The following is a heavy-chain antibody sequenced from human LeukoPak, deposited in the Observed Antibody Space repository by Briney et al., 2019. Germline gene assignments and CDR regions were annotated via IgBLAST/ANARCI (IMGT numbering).Heavy chain of an antibody. CDR2: TYPGDSDT. J-gene: IGHJ2*01. D-gene: IGHD3-22*01. Sequence: GESLKISCKGSGYSFPSYWIGWVRQMPGKGLEWMGITYPGDSDTRYSPSFQGQVTISADKSISTAYLQWSSLKASDTAMYYCARQVYDSCGYYPRYFDLWGRGTLVTVSS. CDR3: ARQVYDSCGYYPRYFDL. V-gene: IGHV5-51*01. CDR1: GYSFPSYW.